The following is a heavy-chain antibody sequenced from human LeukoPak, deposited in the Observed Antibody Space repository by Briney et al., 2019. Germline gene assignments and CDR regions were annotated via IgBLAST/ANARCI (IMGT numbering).Heavy chain of an antibody. CDR1: GFTFSSYW. D-gene: IGHD6-19*01. CDR2: INSDGSST. CDR3: AKEDSSGWYYFDY. J-gene: IGHJ4*02. Sequence: PGGSLRLSCAPSGFTFSSYWMHWVRHAPGKGLVWVSRINSDGSSTSYADSVKGRFTISRDNAKNTLYLQMNSLSPEDTVVYYCAKEDSSGWYYFDYWGQGTLVTVSS. V-gene: IGHV3-74*01.